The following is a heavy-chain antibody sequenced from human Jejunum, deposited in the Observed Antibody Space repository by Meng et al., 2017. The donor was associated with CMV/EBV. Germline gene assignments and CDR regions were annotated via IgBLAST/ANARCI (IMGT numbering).Heavy chain of an antibody. V-gene: IGHV3-73*01. D-gene: IGHD2-15*01. CDR3: TRRTFCSGGSCYPDYYHYDMDV. Sequence: WVGQAAGTGLEWVGSNRSKGKSYATAYAVSVEGRFTISRDDSKNTAYLQMNSLKTEDTAVYYCTRRTFCSGGSCYPDYYHYDMDVWGQGPTVTVSS. CDR2: NRSKGKSYAT. J-gene: IGHJ6*02.